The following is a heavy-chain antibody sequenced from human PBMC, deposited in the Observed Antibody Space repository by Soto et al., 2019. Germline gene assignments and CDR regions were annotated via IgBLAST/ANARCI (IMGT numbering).Heavy chain of an antibody. V-gene: IGHV4-34*01. CDR2: IYYSGST. CDR1: GGSFSGYY. CDR3: ARSMTTVVTLDY. D-gene: IGHD4-17*01. J-gene: IGHJ4*02. Sequence: SETLSLTCAVYGGSFSGYYWSWIRQPPGKGLEWIGYIYYSGSTYYNPSLKSRVTISVDTSKNQFSLKLSSVTAADTAVYYCARSMTTVVTLDYWGQGTLVTVSS.